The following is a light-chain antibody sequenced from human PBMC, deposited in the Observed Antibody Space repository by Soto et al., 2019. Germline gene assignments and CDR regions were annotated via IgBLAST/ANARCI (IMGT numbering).Light chain of an antibody. CDR2: KVS. CDR1: QSLVHSDGNTY. Sequence: EIVMTQTPLSSPVTLGQPASISCRSSQSLVHSDGNTYLSWLQQRPGQPPRLLIYKVSNRFSGVPDRFSGSGAGTDFTLKISRVEAEDFAVYYCQQYGSSPPYTFGQGTKLEIK. J-gene: IGKJ2*01. CDR3: QQYGSSPPYT. V-gene: IGKV2-24*01.